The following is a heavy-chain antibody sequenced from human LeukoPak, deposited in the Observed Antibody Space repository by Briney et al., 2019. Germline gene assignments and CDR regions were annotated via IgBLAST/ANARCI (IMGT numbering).Heavy chain of an antibody. D-gene: IGHD3-22*01. CDR1: GFTFSSYA. CDR2: ISYDGSNK. CDR3: ARSYYYDSSGYFSY. V-gene: IGHV3-30-3*01. Sequence: PGRSLRLSCAASGFTFSSYAMHWVRQAPGKGLEWVAVISYDGSNKYYADSVKGRFTISRDNSKNTLYLQMNSLRAEDTAVYYCARSYYYDSSGYFSYWGQGTLVTVSS. J-gene: IGHJ4*02.